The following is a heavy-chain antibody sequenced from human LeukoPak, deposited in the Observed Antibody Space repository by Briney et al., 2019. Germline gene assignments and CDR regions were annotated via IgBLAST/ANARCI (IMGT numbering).Heavy chain of an antibody. V-gene: IGHV1-69*13. J-gene: IGHJ4*02. CDR1: GGTFSSYA. Sequence: SVKVSCKASGGTFSSYAISWVRQAPGQGLEWMGGIIPIFGTANYAQKFQGRVTITADGSTSTAYMELSSLRSEDTAVYYCARGGYSYGDLRYYFDYWGQGTLVTVSS. CDR2: IIPIFGTA. CDR3: ARGGYSYGDLRYYFDY. D-gene: IGHD5-18*01.